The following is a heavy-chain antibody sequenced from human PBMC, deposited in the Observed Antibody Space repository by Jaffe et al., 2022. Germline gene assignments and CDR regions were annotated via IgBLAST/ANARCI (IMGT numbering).Heavy chain of an antibody. D-gene: IGHD4-17*01. J-gene: IGHJ3*02. V-gene: IGHV4-39*01. CDR1: GGSISSSSYY. CDR3: AKNISDTMTTGRSDAFDI. CDR2: IYYSGST. Sequence: QLQLQESGPGLVKPSETLSLTCTVSGGSISSSSYYWGWIRQSPGKGLEWIGSIYYSGSTYYNPSLKSRITISVDTSKNQFSLKLSSVTAADTAIYYCAKNISDTMTTGRSDAFDIWGQGTMVTVSS.